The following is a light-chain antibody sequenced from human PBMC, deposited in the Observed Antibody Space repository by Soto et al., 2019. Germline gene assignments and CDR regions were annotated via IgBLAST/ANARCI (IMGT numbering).Light chain of an antibody. J-gene: IGKJ1*01. Sequence: DIQMTQSPSSLSASVGDRVTITCQASQDISNHLNWYQQKPGKAPKLLMYDASNLETGVPSRFSGSGSGTQFTLTISRLEPEDFAVYYCQQYGTSPQTFGQGTKVDIK. CDR2: DAS. CDR3: QQYGTSPQT. CDR1: QDISNH. V-gene: IGKV1-33*01.